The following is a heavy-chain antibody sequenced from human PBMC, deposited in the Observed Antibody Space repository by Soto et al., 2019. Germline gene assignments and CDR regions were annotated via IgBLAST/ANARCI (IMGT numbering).Heavy chain of an antibody. CDR1: GFIVSNTY. J-gene: IGHJ4*02. CDR2: IYSGGST. Sequence: EVQLVESGGGLVQPGGSLRLSCAASGFIVSNTYMSWVRQAPGKGLEWVSFIYSGGSTFYADSVKGRFTVSRDSSRNMLYLQMSSLTPEDTAVYDCVSAISSTSSYHYFGQGTLVTVSS. CDR3: VSAISSTSSYHY. D-gene: IGHD2-2*02. V-gene: IGHV3-66*01.